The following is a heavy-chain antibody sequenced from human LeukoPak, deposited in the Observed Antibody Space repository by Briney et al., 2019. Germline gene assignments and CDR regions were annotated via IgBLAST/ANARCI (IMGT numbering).Heavy chain of an antibody. CDR3: ARTTSLTASGYDY. V-gene: IGHV1-8*03. CDR1: GYTFTSYH. Sequence: AASAKVSCKTSGYTFTSYHINWVRQATGQGLEWMGWMNPYSGDRGYAQKFQGRVSITSDTSISTAYLELSSLRSGDTAVYFCARTTSLTASGYDYWGQGTLVTVSS. CDR2: MNPYSGDR. D-gene: IGHD4-17*01. J-gene: IGHJ4*02.